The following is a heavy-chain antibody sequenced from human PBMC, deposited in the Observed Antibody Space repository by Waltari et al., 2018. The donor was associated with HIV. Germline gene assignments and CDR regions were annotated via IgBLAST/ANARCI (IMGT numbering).Heavy chain of an antibody. CDR2: ISSSSAYI. CDR1: GFTFNTYS. V-gene: IGHV3-21*06. Sequence: EVQLVESGGGLVKPGGSLRLSCAASGFTFNTYSMYWVRQSPGKGREWVSSISSSSAYISYADSVKGRFTISRDNAKNSLYLQRNSLRAEDAAVYYCAGDRRGFGYGDFWGQGTLVTVSP. D-gene: IGHD5-18*01. CDR3: AGDRRGFGYGDF. J-gene: IGHJ4*02.